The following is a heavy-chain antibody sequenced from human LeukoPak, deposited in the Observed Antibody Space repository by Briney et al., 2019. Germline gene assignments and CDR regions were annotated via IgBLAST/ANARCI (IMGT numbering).Heavy chain of an antibody. Sequence: GGSLRLSCAASGFTFSSYAMSWVRQAPGKGLEWASAISGSGGSTYYADSVKGRFTISRDNSKNTLYLQMNSLRAEDTAVYYCAKQVGSGWYYFDYWGQGTLVTVSS. CDR3: AKQVGSGWYYFDY. CDR2: ISGSGGST. D-gene: IGHD6-19*01. V-gene: IGHV3-23*01. CDR1: GFTFSSYA. J-gene: IGHJ4*02.